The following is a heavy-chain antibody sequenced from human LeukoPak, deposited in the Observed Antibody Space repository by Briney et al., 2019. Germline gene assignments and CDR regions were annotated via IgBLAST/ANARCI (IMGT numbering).Heavy chain of an antibody. V-gene: IGHV1-58*02. D-gene: IGHD3-10*01. CDR1: GFTFTSSA. CDR2: IAVGSGNT. CDR3: AARRLLWFGELRGMDV. J-gene: IGHJ6*02. Sequence: SVKVSCKASGFTFTSSAMQWVRQARGQRLEWIGWIAVGSGNTNYAQKFQERVTITRDMSTSTAYMELSSLRSEDTAVYYCAARRLLWFGELRGMDVWGQGTTVTVSS.